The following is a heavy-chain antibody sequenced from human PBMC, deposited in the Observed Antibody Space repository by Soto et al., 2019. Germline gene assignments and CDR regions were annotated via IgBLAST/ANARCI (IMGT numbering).Heavy chain of an antibody. J-gene: IGHJ6*02. CDR2: VSANNGHT. CDR3: ATDLESVPEQNLFYYYAMDV. Sequence: ASVKVSCKASGFTFSNYGLNWVRQAPGQGLEWMGWVSANNGHTNYAQNLQGRVSMTTDTSTSTAYMELRGLRFDDTAVYYCATDLESVPEQNLFYYYAMDVWGQGTTVTVSS. D-gene: IGHD2-2*01. CDR1: GFTFSNYG. V-gene: IGHV1-18*01.